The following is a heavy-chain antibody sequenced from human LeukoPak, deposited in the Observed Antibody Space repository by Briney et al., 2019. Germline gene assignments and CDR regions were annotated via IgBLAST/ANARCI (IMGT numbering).Heavy chain of an antibody. D-gene: IGHD6-13*01. V-gene: IGHV3-30*18. Sequence: GGSLRPSCAASGFTLSSYGMHGVRQAPGKGLEWVAVISYDGSNKYYADSVKGRFTISRDNSKSTLYLQMNSLRAEDTAVYYCAKGEGSSWFAPYYYYYGMDVWGQGTTVTVSS. J-gene: IGHJ6*02. CDR1: GFTLSSYG. CDR3: AKGEGSSWFAPYYYYYGMDV. CDR2: ISYDGSNK.